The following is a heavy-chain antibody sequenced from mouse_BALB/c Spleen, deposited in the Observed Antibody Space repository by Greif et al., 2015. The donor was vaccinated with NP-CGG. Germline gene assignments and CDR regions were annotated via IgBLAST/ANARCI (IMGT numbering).Heavy chain of an antibody. D-gene: IGHD1-2*01. V-gene: IGHV5-17*02. Sequence: DVQLQESGGGLVQPGGSRKLSCAASGFTFSSFGMHWVRQAPEKGLEWVAYISSGSSTIYYADTVKGRFTISRDNPKNTLFLQMTSLRSEDTAMYYCARGRTSYYGYGGGAMDYWGQGTSVTVSS. CDR2: ISSGSSTI. CDR1: GFTFSSFG. CDR3: ARGRTSYYGYGGGAMDY. J-gene: IGHJ4*01.